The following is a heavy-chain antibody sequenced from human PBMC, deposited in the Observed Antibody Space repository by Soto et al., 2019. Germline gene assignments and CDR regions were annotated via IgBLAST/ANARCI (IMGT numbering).Heavy chain of an antibody. V-gene: IGHV3-11*01. CDR2: ITFSGHTV. Sequence: QVQLVESGGGVVKPGGSLRLSCAASGFTFSDSYMSWIRQAPGKGLEWISYITFSGHTVYYADSLKGRFTISRDNAKNSLYLQMNRMRDEDTAVYYCALGSWREKYGMDVWGQGTTVTVSS. CDR1: GFTFSDSY. J-gene: IGHJ6*02. D-gene: IGHD2-15*01. CDR3: ALGSWREKYGMDV.